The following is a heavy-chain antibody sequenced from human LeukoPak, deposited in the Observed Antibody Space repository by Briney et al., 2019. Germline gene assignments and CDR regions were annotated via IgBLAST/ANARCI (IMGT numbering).Heavy chain of an antibody. V-gene: IGHV4-59*01. J-gene: IGHJ5*02. D-gene: IGHD6-19*01. CDR3: AVAVAGIEIWFDP. Sequence: SETLSLTCTVSGGSISSYYWSWIRQPPGKGLEWIGYIYYSGSTNYNPSLKSRVTISVDTSKNQFSLKLSSVTAADTAVYYCAVAVAGIEIWFDPWAQGTLVTVSS. CDR1: GGSISSYY. CDR2: IYYSGST.